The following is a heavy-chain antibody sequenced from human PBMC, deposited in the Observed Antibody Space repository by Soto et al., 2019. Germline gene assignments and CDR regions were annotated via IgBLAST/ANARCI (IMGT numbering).Heavy chain of an antibody. CDR2: IYYTGNT. CDR3: ARGLIFWSGYYIGSDLYYFEY. CDR1: GGSVSSGRYY. Sequence: PSETLSLPCTASGGSVSSGRYYWSWIRQPPGKGLEWIGYIYYTGNTNYNPSLKSRVSMSVDTSKNQFSLGLSSVTAAASAVYSCARGLIFWSGYYIGSDLYYFEYWGPGTLVTVSS. V-gene: IGHV4-61*01. J-gene: IGHJ4*01. D-gene: IGHD3-3*01.